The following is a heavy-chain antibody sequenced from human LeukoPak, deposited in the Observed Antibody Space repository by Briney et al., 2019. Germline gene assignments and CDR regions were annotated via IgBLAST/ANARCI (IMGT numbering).Heavy chain of an antibody. CDR2: ISGNGGST. CDR1: GFTFSSYA. Sequence: GGSLRLSCAASGFTFSSYAMSWVRQAPGKGLEWVSGISGNGGSTYYADSVKGRFTISRDNSKNTLYLQMNSLRAEDTAVYYCAKIPALRYFDYWGQGTLVTVSS. CDR3: AKIPALRYFDY. V-gene: IGHV3-23*01. J-gene: IGHJ4*02. D-gene: IGHD3-16*01.